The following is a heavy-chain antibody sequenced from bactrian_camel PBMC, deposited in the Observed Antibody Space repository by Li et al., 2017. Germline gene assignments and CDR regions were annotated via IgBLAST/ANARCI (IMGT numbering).Heavy chain of an antibody. CDR3: AADRRQVVAGTGTAYCSRKDYDFNY. D-gene: IGHD2*01. V-gene: IGHV3S9*01. Sequence: HVQLVESGGGSVQAGGSLRLSCAASGYTYSSNCMAWSRQGPGQEREGVASLHSDGSTSYAASVKGRFTVSKDNAKNTLYLQMSSLKPEDTAMYYCAADRRQVVAGTGTAYCSRKDYDFNYWGQGTQVTVS. CDR1: GYTYSSNC. J-gene: IGHJ4*01. CDR2: LHSDGST.